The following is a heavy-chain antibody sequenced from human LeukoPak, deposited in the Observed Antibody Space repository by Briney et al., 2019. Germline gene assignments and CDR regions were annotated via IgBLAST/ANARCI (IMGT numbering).Heavy chain of an antibody. V-gene: IGHV1-69*05. CDR2: IIPIFGTA. CDR3: ARDLNWKYFDY. D-gene: IGHD1-20*01. J-gene: IGHJ4*02. Sequence: SVKVSCKASGGTFSSYAISWVRQAPGQGLEWMGRIIPIFGTANYAQKFQGRVTITTDESTSTAYMALSSLRSEDTAVYYCARDLNWKYFDYWGQGTLVTVSS. CDR1: GGTFSSYA.